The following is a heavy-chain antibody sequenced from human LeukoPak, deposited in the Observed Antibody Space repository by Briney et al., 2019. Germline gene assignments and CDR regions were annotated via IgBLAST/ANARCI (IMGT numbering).Heavy chain of an antibody. V-gene: IGHV3-7*01. CDR3: AREVSPPEAFDI. Sequence: GGSLRLSCAASGFTFSNSWMSWVRQAPGKGLEWVATIKPDGSAQYYVDSVKGRFTISRDNAKNSLFLQINSLRAEDTAVYYCAREVSPPEAFDIWGQGTMVTVSS. CDR2: IKPDGSAQ. J-gene: IGHJ3*02. D-gene: IGHD1-14*01. CDR1: GFTFSNSW.